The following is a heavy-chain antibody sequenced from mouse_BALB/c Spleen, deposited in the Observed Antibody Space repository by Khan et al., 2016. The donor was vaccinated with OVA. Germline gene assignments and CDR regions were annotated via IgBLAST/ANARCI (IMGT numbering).Heavy chain of an antibody. D-gene: IGHD2-2*01. CDR2: IDPFSGDT. CDR1: GYSFTTYY. J-gene: IGHJ3*01. Sequence: EVQLQESGPELMKPGTSVKISCKASGYSFTTYYIHWVMQSHGKSLEWIGYIDPFSGDTTFNQKFKGKATLTVDKSSSTADIHLSNLTSEDSAIYYCTRHGYVAWFTYWGQGTLVTVSA. V-gene: IGHV1S135*01. CDR3: TRHGYVAWFTY.